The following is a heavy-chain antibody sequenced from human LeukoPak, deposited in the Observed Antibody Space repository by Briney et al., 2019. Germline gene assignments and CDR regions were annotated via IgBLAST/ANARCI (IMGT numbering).Heavy chain of an antibody. J-gene: IGHJ6*02. CDR2: ISGSGGST. D-gene: IGHD6-13*01. CDR1: GFTFSSYA. CDR3: AKDLIAAAGRGYYGMDV. V-gene: IGHV3-23*01. Sequence: GGSLRLSCAASGFTFSSYAISWVRQAPGKGLEWVSAISGSGGSTYYADSVKGRFTISRDNSKNTLYLQMNSLRAEDTAVYYCAKDLIAAAGRGYYGMDVWGQGTTVTVSS.